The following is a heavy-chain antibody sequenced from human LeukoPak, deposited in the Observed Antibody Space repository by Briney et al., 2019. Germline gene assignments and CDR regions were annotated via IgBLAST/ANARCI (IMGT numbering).Heavy chain of an antibody. V-gene: IGHV5-51*01. J-gene: IGHJ3*02. CDR2: IYPGDSDT. CDR1: GYSLTSYW. D-gene: IGHD6-13*01. Sequence: GESLKISCKGSGYSLTSYWSGWVRQMPGKGLEWMGIIYPGDSDTRYSPSFQGQVTISADKSISTAYLQWSSLKASDTAMYYCARRTPYSSSFLAFDIWGQGTMVTVSS. CDR3: ARRTPYSSSFLAFDI.